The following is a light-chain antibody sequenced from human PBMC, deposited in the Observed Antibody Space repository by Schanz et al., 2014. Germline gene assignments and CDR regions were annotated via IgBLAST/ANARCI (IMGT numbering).Light chain of an antibody. CDR1: SSNIGAGYD. CDR2: GNS. J-gene: IGLJ3*02. Sequence: QSVLTQPPSVSGAPGQRVTISCTGSSSNIGAGYDVHWYQHLPGTAPKLLMYGNSNRPSGVPDRFSGSKSGTSASLAISGLQSEDEAAFYCAAWDDSLNGGVFGGGTKLTVL. CDR3: AAWDDSLNGGV. V-gene: IGLV1-40*01.